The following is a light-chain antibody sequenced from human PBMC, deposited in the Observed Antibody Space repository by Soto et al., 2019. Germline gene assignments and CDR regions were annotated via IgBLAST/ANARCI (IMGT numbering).Light chain of an antibody. J-gene: IGKJ1*01. CDR3: QQYNSYSPWT. V-gene: IGKV1-5*01. CDR1: QSISSW. Sequence: IQMTQSTSTLSASVGDRVTITCRASQSISSWLAWYQQKPGKAPKLLIYDASSLESGVPSRFSGSGSGTEFTLTISSLQPDDFATYYCQQYNSYSPWTCGQGTKG. CDR2: DAS.